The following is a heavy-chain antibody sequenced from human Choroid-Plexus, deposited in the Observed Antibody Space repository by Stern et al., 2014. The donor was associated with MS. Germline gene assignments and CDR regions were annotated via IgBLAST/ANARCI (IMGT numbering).Heavy chain of an antibody. J-gene: IGHJ5*02. CDR3: AKDRQYLTYFFDH. CDR1: GFTLGSCA. D-gene: IGHD2/OR15-2a*01. V-gene: IGHV3-30*18. Sequence: QVQLGQSGGGVVQPGRPLRLSCVASGFTLGSCAMHWVRQAPGKGLEWVAGVSYDGSNKYYADSVKGRFTISRDNSQNTLYMQMSSLRPKDTAVYYCAKDRQYLTYFFDHWGQGSLVTVSS. CDR2: VSYDGSNK.